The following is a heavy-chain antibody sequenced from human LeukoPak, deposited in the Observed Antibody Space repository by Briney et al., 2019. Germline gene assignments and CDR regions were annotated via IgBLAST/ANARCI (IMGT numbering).Heavy chain of an antibody. J-gene: IGHJ4*02. CDR3: ARDDWLQLLYFDY. V-gene: IGHV3-33*08. CDR2: IWYDGSNK. Sequence: GGSLRLSCAASGXTFSSYSMNWVRQAPGKGLEWVAVIWYDGSNKYYADSVKGRFTISRDNSKNTLYLQMNSLRAEDTAVYYCARDDWLQLLYFDYWGQGTLVTVSS. D-gene: IGHD5-24*01. CDR1: GXTFSSYS.